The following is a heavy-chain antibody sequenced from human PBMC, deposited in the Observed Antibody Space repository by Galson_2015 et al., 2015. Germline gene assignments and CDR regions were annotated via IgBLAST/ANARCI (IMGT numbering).Heavy chain of an antibody. V-gene: IGHV2-70*04. CDR1: GFSLSTSGMR. CDR3: ARTSTGTSHFDY. J-gene: IGHJ4*02. D-gene: IGHD1-1*01. CDR2: IDWDDDK. Sequence: PALVKPTQTPTLTCTFSGFSLSTSGMRVSWIRQPPGKALEWLARIDWDDDKFYSTSLKTRLTISKDTSRNQVVLTMTNMDPVDTATYYCARTSTGTSHFDYWGPGTLVTVSS.